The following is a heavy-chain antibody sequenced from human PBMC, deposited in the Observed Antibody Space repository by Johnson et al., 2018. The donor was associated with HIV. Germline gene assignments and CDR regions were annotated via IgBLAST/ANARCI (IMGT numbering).Heavy chain of an antibody. CDR1: GFTFSNYW. V-gene: IGHV3-7*04. CDR2: IKEDGSEK. CDR3: ARASDAFDI. J-gene: IGHJ3*02. Sequence: VQLVESGGGVVQPGRSLRLSCAASGFTFSNYWMSWVRQAPGKGLEWVANIKEDGSEKYYGDSVKGRFTISRDNSRDTLYLQMNSLRAEDTAVYYCARASDAFDIWGQGTMVTVSS.